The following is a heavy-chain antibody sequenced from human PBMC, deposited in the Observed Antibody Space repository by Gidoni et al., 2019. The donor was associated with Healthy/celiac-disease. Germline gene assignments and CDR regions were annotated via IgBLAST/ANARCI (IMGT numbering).Heavy chain of an antibody. D-gene: IGHD6-13*01. CDR1: GFTFSSYA. V-gene: IGHV3-30-3*01. CDR2: ISYDGSNK. CDR3: ARDMGWYSSSWTLFDY. J-gene: IGHJ4*02. Sequence: QVQLVESGGGVVQPGRSLRLSCAASGFTFSSYAMHWVRQAPGKGLEWVAVISYDGSNKYYADSVKGRFTISRDNSKNTMYLQMNSLRAEDTAVYYCARDMGWYSSSWTLFDYWGQGTLVTVSS.